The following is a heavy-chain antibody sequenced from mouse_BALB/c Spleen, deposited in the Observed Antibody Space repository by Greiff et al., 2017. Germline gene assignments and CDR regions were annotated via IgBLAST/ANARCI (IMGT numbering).Heavy chain of an antibody. V-gene: IGHV2-5-1*01. CDR1: GFSLTSYG. CDR2: IWRGGST. Sequence: VKLMESGPSLVQPSQSLSITCTVSGFSLTSYGVHWVRQSPGKGLEWLGVIWRGGSTDYTAAFMSRLSITKDNSKNQVFFKMNSLQADDTAINYCAKRGNGYIDVWGAGTTVTVSS. CDR3: AKRGNGYIDV. J-gene: IGHJ1*01.